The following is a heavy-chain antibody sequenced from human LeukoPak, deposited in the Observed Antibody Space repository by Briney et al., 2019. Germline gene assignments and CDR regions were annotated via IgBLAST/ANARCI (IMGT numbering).Heavy chain of an antibody. J-gene: IGHJ6*03. V-gene: IGHV3-48*01. CDR3: ARFGTIWLQVSYYYMDV. CDR2: ISSSSSTI. D-gene: IGHD5-24*01. Sequence: ESGGSLRLSCAASGFTFSSYSMNWVRQAPGKGLEWVSYISSSSSTIYYADSVKGRFTISRDNAKNSLYLQMNSLRAEDTAVYYCARFGTIWLQVSYYYMDVWGKGTTVTVSS. CDR1: GFTFSSYS.